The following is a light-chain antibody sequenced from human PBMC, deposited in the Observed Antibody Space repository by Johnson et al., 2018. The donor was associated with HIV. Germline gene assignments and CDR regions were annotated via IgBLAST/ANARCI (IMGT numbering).Light chain of an antibody. CDR3: GTCDSTLSAGGV. V-gene: IGLV1-51*01. J-gene: IGLJ1*01. CDR1: NSNIGNNY. CDR2: DNN. Sequence: QSVLTQPPSVSAAPGQKVTISCSGSNSNIGNNYVSWYQQLPGTAPKLLIYDNNKRPSGIPDRFSGSKSGTSATLGITGLQTGDEADYYCGTCDSTLSAGGVFGTGTKVTVL.